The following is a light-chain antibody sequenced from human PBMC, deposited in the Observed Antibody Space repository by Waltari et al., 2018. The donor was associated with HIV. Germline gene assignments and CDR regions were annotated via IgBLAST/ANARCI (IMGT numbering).Light chain of an antibody. CDR1: SSNFGSGF. CDR3: GAWDSSVGAAV. Sequence: QSVLTPPPSASAAPGQHVTISCSGSSSNFGSGFVSSYQHRPGAAPRLLIYDNTKRPSWIANRFSGSKSGTSATLGITGLQTGDEADYDCGAWDSSVGAAVFGGGTRLTVL. V-gene: IGLV1-51*01. CDR2: DNT. J-gene: IGLJ3*02.